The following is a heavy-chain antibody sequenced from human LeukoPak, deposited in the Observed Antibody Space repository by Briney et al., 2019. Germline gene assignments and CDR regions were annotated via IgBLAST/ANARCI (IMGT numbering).Heavy chain of an antibody. V-gene: IGHV1-3*03. Sequence: ASVKVSCKASGYTFTSYAMHWVRQAPGQRLEWMGWINAGNGNTKYSQEFQGRVTITRDTSASTAYMELSSLRSEDMAVYYCARDMYYYDSSGYPLYNWFDPWGQGTLVTVSS. D-gene: IGHD3-22*01. J-gene: IGHJ5*02. CDR2: INAGNGNT. CDR3: ARDMYYYDSSGYPLYNWFDP. CDR1: GYTFTSYA.